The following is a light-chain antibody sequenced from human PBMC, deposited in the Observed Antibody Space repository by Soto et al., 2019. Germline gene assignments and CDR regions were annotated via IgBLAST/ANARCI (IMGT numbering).Light chain of an antibody. CDR3: QQSYTTHRT. CDR2: GAS. CDR1: QSIRTS. J-gene: IGKJ1*01. Sequence: QMTQSPSSLSASVGARITITCRASQSIRTSLNWYQQKPGKAPRLLIYGASTLQSGVPSRFSGSGSATDFTLTVSSLQPEDSAIYYCQQSYTTHRTFGQGTKVEV. V-gene: IGKV1-39*01.